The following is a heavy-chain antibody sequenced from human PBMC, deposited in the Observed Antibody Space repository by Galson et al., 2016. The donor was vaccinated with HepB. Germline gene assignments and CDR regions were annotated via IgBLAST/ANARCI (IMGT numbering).Heavy chain of an antibody. CDR2: IKPSGGNT. D-gene: IGHD1-14*01. Sequence: SCKASGYTFNTYNMHWVRQAPGQGLEWMGIIKPSGGNTIYAQKFQDRITMTRDTSTSTVYMELISLRSEDTAVYYCARGLDHSFYFDYWGQGTLLTVSS. V-gene: IGHV1-46*02. CDR3: ARGLDHSFYFDY. CDR1: GYTFNTYN. J-gene: IGHJ4*02.